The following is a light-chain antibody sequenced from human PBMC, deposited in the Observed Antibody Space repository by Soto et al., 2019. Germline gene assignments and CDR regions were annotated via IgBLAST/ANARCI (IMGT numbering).Light chain of an antibody. Sequence: QSALTQPASVSGSPGQSITISCTGTSSDVGGYNHVSWYQHHPGKAPKLMIYEVSNRPSGVSNRFSGSKSGNTASLTISGLQGEDEADYYCSSYTGSSTLVFGGGTKLTVL. CDR1: SSDVGGYNH. CDR3: SSYTGSSTLV. CDR2: EVS. J-gene: IGLJ3*02. V-gene: IGLV2-14*01.